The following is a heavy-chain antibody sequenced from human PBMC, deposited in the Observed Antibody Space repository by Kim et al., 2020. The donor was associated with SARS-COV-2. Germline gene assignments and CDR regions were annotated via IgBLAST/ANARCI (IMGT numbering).Heavy chain of an antibody. J-gene: IGHJ6*02. V-gene: IGHV3-21*01. CDR1: GFTFSSYS. CDR2: ISSSSSYI. CDR3: ATIAEAGTLVYYYGMDV. D-gene: IGHD6-13*01. Sequence: GGSLRLSCAVSGFTFSSYSMNWVRQAPGKGLEWVSSISSSSSYIYYADSVKGRFTISRDNAKNSLYLQMNSLRAEDTAVYYCATIAEAGTLVYYYGMDVWGQGTTVTLSS.